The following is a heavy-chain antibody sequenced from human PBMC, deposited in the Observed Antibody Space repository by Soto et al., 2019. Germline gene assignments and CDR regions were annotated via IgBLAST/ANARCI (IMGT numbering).Heavy chain of an antibody. Sequence: VASVKVSCKASGYTFTNYYMHWLRQAPGQGLEWMGWMNPRSGGSKYAQAFQDRVTMTRDASISKAYMEMTSLRHGDTAVYFCARSDDSTSYPLDLWGPGTLVTVSS. CDR1: GYTFTNYY. J-gene: IGHJ5*02. CDR3: ARSDDSTSYPLDL. CDR2: MNPRSGGS. D-gene: IGHD4-4*01. V-gene: IGHV1-2*02.